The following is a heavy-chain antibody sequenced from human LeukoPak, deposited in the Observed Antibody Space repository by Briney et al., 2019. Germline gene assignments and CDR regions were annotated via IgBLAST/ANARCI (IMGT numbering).Heavy chain of an antibody. CDR2: INHSGST. CDR1: GGSFSGYY. Sequence: SETLSLTCAVYGGSFSGYYWSWIRQPPGKGLEWIGEINHSGSTNYNPSLKSRVTISVDTSKNQFSLKLSSVTAADTAVYYCARQGMSLFDYWGQGTLVTVSS. V-gene: IGHV4-34*01. J-gene: IGHJ4*02. CDR3: ARQGMSLFDY.